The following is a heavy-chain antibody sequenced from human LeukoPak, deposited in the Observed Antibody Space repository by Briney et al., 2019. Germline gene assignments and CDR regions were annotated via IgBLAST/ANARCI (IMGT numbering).Heavy chain of an antibody. CDR1: GFTFSSYA. D-gene: IGHD6-13*01. CDR3: AKDLYPPSPGIAAAGFFDY. V-gene: IGHV3-23*01. Sequence: GGSLRLSCAASGFTFSSYAMSWVRQAPGKGLEWVSAISGSGGSTYYADSVKGRFTISRDNSKNTLYLQMNSLRAADTAVYYCAKDLYPPSPGIAAAGFFDYWGQGTLVTVSS. J-gene: IGHJ4*02. CDR2: ISGSGGST.